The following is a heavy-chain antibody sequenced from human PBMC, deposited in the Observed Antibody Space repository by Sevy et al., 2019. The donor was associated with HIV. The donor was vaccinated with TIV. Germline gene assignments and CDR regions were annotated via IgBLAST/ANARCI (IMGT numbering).Heavy chain of an antibody. CDR2: IKDDGSRA. V-gene: IGHV3-74*01. Sequence: GGSLRLSCAASGFTFSRYWMHWVRQAPGKGLMWVSHIKDDGSRAFFADSVKGRFTISRDNAKNTLYLQMNSLRAEDTAIYYCARGKLGGPNTYLDLDYWGLGTLVTVSS. J-gene: IGHJ4*02. CDR3: ARGKLGGPNTYLDLDY. CDR1: GFTFSRYW. D-gene: IGHD1-7*01.